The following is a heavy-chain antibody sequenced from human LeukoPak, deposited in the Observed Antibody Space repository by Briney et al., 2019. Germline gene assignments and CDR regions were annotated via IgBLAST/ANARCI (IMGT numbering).Heavy chain of an antibody. CDR1: GFTFSSYW. V-gene: IGHV3-7*05. CDR2: IKQDGSEK. CDR3: ARMGSLDY. J-gene: IGHJ4*02. D-gene: IGHD3-16*01. Sequence: EGSLRLSCAASGFTFSSYWMSWVRQAPGKGLEWVANIKQDGSEKNYVDSVKGRFIISRDNAKNSLFLQMNSLRAEDTAMYYCARMGSLDYWGQGTLVTVSS.